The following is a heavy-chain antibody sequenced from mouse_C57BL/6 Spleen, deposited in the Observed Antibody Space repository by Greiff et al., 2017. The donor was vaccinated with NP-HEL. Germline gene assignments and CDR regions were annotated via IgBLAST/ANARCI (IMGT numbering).Heavy chain of an antibody. CDR3: TRDDAMDY. Sequence: VQLQESGAELVRPGASVTLSCKASGYTFTDYEMHWVKQTPVHGLEWIGAIDPETGGTAYNQKFKGKAILTADKSSSTAYMELRSLTSEDSAVYYCTRDDAMDYWGQGTSVTVSS. CDR2: IDPETGGT. V-gene: IGHV1-15*01. CDR1: GYTFTDYE. J-gene: IGHJ4*01.